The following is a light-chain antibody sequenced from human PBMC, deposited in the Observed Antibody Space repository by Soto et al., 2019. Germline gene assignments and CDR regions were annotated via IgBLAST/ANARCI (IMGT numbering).Light chain of an antibody. CDR1: SSDVGAYKY. CDR3: TSYVGSDIWV. Sequence: QSALTQPPSASGSPGQSVTICCTGTSSDVGAYKYVSWYQQYPGKAPKLMIYEVSKRPSGVPDRFSGSKSGNTASLTVSGLQAEDEADYYCTSYVGSDIWVFGEGTKLTVL. CDR2: EVS. J-gene: IGLJ3*02. V-gene: IGLV2-8*01.